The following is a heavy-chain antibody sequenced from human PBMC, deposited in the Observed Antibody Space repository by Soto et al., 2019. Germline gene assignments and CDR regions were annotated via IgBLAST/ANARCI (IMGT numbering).Heavy chain of an antibody. CDR1: GFTFSSYA. J-gene: IGHJ4*02. CDR2: ISGSGDRT. Sequence: GGSLRLSCAASGFTFSSYAMSWVRQAPGKGLDWVSGISGSGDRTYYADSAKGRFSTSKDISKNSLSLQLDSLGVEDTAVYFCVKDDGGYPSTAPHWGQGTLVTVSS. V-gene: IGHV3-23*01. CDR3: VKDDGGYPSTAPH. D-gene: IGHD3-22*01.